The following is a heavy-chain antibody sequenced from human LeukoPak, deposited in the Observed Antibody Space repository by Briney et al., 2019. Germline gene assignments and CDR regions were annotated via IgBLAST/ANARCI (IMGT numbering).Heavy chain of an antibody. V-gene: IGHV4-59*12. CDR2: IFYSGST. CDR3: AKSNGYGLIDI. Sequence: PSETLSLTCTVSGGSISSYYWGWIRQPPGKGLEWIGNIFYSGSTYYGPSLKSRLTISLETSRNQFSLKLNSVTAADTAVYYCAKSNGYGLIDIWGQGTMVTVSS. D-gene: IGHD3-10*01. J-gene: IGHJ3*02. CDR1: GGSISSYY.